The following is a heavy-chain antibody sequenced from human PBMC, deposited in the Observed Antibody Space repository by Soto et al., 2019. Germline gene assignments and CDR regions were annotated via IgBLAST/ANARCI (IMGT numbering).Heavy chain of an antibody. V-gene: IGHV3-74*01. Sequence: EVQLVESGGGLVQPGGSLRLCCAASGFTFSGYWMHWVRHVPGKGLEWVSRIHSDGSSTDYADSVKGRFTISRDNTENTRYLKTNSLRDEDTAVYYFVRWGIVVVPPTDPGGYWGQGTLVTVTS. CDR2: IHSDGSST. D-gene: IGHD1-26*01. CDR3: VRWGIVVVPPTDPGGY. CDR1: GFTFSGYW. J-gene: IGHJ4*02.